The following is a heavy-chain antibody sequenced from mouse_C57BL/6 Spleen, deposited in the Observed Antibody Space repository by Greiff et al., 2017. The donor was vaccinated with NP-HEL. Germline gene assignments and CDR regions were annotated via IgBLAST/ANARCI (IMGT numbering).Heavy chain of an antibody. CDR2: IDPENGDT. CDR3: TTSPYYYAMDY. CDR1: GFNIKDDY. Sequence: VQLQQSGAELVRPGASVKLSCTASGFNIKDDYMHWVKQRPEQGLEWIGWIDPENGDTEYASKFQGKATITADTSSNTAYLQLSSLTSEATAVYYCTTSPYYYAMDYWGQGTSVTVSS. V-gene: IGHV14-4*01. J-gene: IGHJ4*01.